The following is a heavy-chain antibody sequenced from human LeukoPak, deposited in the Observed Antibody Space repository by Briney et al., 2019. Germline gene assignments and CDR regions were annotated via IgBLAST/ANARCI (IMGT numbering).Heavy chain of an antibody. Sequence: PGGSLRLSCAASGFTFSSYAMHWVRQAPGKGLEWVAVISYDGSNKYYADSVKSRFTISRDNSKNTLYLQMNSLRAEDTAVYYCARDWELLGRYDAFDIWGQGTMVTVSS. CDR3: ARDWELLGRYDAFDI. CDR2: ISYDGSNK. J-gene: IGHJ3*02. CDR1: GFTFSSYA. V-gene: IGHV3-30-3*01. D-gene: IGHD1-26*01.